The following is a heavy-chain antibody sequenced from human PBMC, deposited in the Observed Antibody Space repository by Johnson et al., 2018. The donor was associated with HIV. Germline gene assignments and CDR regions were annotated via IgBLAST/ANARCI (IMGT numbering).Heavy chain of an antibody. CDR2: INWSGGTT. CDR1: GFTFDDHG. Sequence: MLLVESGGGVERHGGSLRLSCAGSGFTFDDHGMSWVRQVPGKGLEWVSGINWSGGTTGYADSVKGRFTISRDNTKNSLYLQMNSLRAEDTALYYCAREGGIVAAQGDAFDIWGQGTMVTVSS. D-gene: IGHD1-26*01. J-gene: IGHJ3*02. CDR3: AREGGIVAAQGDAFDI. V-gene: IGHV3-20*04.